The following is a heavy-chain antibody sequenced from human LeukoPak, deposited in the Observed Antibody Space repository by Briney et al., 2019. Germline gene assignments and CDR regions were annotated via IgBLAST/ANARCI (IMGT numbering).Heavy chain of an antibody. D-gene: IGHD4-17*01. Sequence: SETLSLTCAVYGGSFSGYYWSWIRQPPGKGLEWIGEINHSGSTNYNAALKSRVTISVDTSKNQFSLKLSSVTAADTAVYYCARAPDKFGEDYWGQGTLVTVSS. J-gene: IGHJ4*02. CDR3: ARAPDKFGEDY. V-gene: IGHV4-34*01. CDR1: GGSFSGYY. CDR2: INHSGST.